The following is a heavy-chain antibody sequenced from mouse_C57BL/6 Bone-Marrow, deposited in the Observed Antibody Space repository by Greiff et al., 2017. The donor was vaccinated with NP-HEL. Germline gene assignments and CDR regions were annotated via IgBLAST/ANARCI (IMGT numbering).Heavy chain of an antibody. D-gene: IGHD1-1*01. CDR2: IRNKANGYTT. CDR1: GFTFTDYY. V-gene: IGHV7-3*01. CDR3: ARSFYYYGSSYDY. J-gene: IGHJ2*01. Sequence: EVQRVESGGGLVQPGGSLSLSCAASGFTFTDYYMSWVRQPPGKALEWLGFIRNKANGYTTEYSASVKGRFTISRDNSQSILYLQMNALRAEDSATYYCARSFYYYGSSYDYWGQGTTLTVSS.